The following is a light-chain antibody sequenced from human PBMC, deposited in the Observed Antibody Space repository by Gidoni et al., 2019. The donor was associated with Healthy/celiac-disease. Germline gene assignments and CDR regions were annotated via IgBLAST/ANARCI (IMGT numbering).Light chain of an antibody. CDR2: KAS. CDR1: QSISSW. V-gene: IGKV1-5*03. Sequence: DIQMTQSPSTLSASVGDRVNITCRASQSISSWLAWYQQKPGKAPKRLIYKASSLESGVPSRFSGSGSGTEFTLTISSLQPDDFATYYCQQYNSYSLXLXGGTXVEIK. J-gene: IGKJ4*01. CDR3: QQYNSYSLX.